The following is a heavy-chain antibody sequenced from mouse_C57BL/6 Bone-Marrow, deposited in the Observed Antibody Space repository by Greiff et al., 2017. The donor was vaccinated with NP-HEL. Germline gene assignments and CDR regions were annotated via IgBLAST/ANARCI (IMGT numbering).Heavy chain of an antibody. CDR3: ARYSNYVMDY. D-gene: IGHD2-5*01. CDR2: IWSDGST. Sequence: VKLMESGPGLVAPSQSLSITCTVSGFSLTSYGVHWVRQPPGKGLEWLVVIWSDGSTTYNSALNSRLSISKTDSTSQVFLKMNSLQTDDTAMYYCARYSNYVMDYWGQGTSVTVSS. CDR1: GFSLTSYG. J-gene: IGHJ4*01. V-gene: IGHV2-6*03.